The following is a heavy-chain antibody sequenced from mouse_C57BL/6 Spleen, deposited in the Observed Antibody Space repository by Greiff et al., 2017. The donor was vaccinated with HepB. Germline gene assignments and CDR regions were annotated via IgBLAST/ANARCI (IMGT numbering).Heavy chain of an antibody. V-gene: IGHV5-17*01. Sequence: EVQLVESGGGLVKPGGSLELSCAASGFTFSDYGMHWVRQAPEKGLEWVAYISSGSSTIYYADTVKGRFTISRDNAKNTLFLQMTSLRSEDTAMYYCARKFITTVGFDYWGQGTTLTVSS. CDR1: GFTFSDYG. CDR2: ISSGSSTI. J-gene: IGHJ2*01. D-gene: IGHD1-1*01. CDR3: ARKFITTVGFDY.